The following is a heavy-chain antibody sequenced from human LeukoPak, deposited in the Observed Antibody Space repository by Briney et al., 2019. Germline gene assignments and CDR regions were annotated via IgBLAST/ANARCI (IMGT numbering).Heavy chain of an antibody. D-gene: IGHD3-10*01. J-gene: IGHJ4*02. CDR1: GFTFSSYW. Sequence: GGSLRLSCAPSGFTFSSYWMHWVRQAPGKGLVWVSRINTDGSTITYADSVKGRFTIFRDNAKNSLYLQMNSLRAEDTAVYYCARVPQYYGSGRRDFDYWGQGTLVTVSS. CDR2: INTDGSTI. CDR3: ARVPQYYGSGRRDFDY. V-gene: IGHV3-74*01.